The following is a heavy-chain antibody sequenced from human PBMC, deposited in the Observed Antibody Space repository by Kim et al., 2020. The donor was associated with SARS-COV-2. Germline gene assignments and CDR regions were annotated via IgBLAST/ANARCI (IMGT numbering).Heavy chain of an antibody. Sequence: KFQGRVTITADESTSTAYMELSSLRSEDTAVYYCARAEYSWYDYYYGMDVWGQGTTVTVSS. V-gene: IGHV1-69*01. D-gene: IGHD5-18*01. CDR3: ARAEYSWYDYYYGMDV. J-gene: IGHJ6*02.